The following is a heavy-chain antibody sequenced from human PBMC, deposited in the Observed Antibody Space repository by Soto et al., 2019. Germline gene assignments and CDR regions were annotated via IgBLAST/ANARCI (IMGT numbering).Heavy chain of an antibody. CDR1: GGSISSGGYY. CDR2: IYYSGST. V-gene: IGHV4-31*03. J-gene: IGHJ4*02. CDR3: ARSIVVITSYYFDY. D-gene: IGHD3-22*01. Sequence: TLSLTCTVSGGSISSGGYYWSWIRQHPGKGLEWIGYIYYSGSTYYNPSLKSRVTISVDTSKNQFSLKLSSVTAADTAVYYCARSIVVITSYYFDYWGQGTLVTVSS.